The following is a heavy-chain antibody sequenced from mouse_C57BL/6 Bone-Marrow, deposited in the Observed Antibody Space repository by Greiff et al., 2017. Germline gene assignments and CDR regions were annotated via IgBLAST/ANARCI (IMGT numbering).Heavy chain of an antibody. CDR2: ISSGSSTI. CDR3: ARLRSYFDY. Sequence: EVHLVESGGGLVKPGGSLKLSCAASGFTFSDYGMHWVRQAPEKGLEWVAYISSGSSTIYYADTVKGRFTISRDNAKNPLFLQMTSLRSEDTAMYYCARLRSYFDYWGQGTTLTVSS. CDR1: GFTFSDYG. D-gene: IGHD1-1*01. J-gene: IGHJ2*01. V-gene: IGHV5-17*01.